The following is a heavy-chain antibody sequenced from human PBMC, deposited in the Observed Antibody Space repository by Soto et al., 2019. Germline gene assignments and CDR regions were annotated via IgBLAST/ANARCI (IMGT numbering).Heavy chain of an antibody. Sequence: SETLSLTCTVSGGSISSYYWSWIRQPPGKGLEWIGYIYYSGSTNYNPSLKSRVTISVDTSKNQFSLKLSSVTAAATAVYYCARKRSSPSWFDPWDQGTLVTVSS. CDR2: IYYSGST. CDR1: GGSISSYY. V-gene: IGHV4-59*01. J-gene: IGHJ5*02. CDR3: ARKRSSPSWFDP.